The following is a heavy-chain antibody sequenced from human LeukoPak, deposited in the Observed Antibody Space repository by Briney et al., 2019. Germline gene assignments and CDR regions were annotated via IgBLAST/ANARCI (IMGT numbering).Heavy chain of an antibody. CDR3: ARRVLMSSAGVPDTWLDP. Sequence: PSETLFLTCTVSGSSVSNYYWNSIRQPPGKGLEWLGHISYSGSTIYNPSLNSRVTISLDTSKNQFSLSLNSVTAADTAVYFCARRVLMSSAGVPDTWLDPWGQGTLVTVSS. CDR2: ISYSGST. J-gene: IGHJ5*02. CDR1: GSSVSNYY. D-gene: IGHD6-19*01. V-gene: IGHV4-59*08.